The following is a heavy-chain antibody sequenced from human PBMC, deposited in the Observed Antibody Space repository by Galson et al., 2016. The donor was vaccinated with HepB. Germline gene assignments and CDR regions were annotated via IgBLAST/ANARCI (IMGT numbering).Heavy chain of an antibody. D-gene: IGHD3-16*02. CDR2: ISFDGSNN. J-gene: IGHJ4*02. V-gene: IGHV3-30-3*01. Sequence: SLRLSCAASGFTFSSFWMNWVRQAPGKGLEWVAVISFDGSNNFYADSVKGRFTISRDNSKNTLYLQMNSLRAEDTAVYYCARDDDYVWGTYRYTRTVPQYYFDYWGQGTMVTVSS. CDR1: GFTFSSFW. CDR3: ARDDDYVWGTYRYTRTVPQYYFDY.